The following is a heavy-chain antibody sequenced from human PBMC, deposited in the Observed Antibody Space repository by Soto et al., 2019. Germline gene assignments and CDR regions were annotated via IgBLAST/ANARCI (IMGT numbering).Heavy chain of an antibody. CDR3: ARDGGYCSGKSCYLARGVWLDP. CDR2: MFPSGST. D-gene: IGHD2-15*01. V-gene: IGHV4-4*07. CDR1: GASIRSYY. Sequence: SETLSLTCTVSGASIRSYYWSWIRQPAGKGLEWIGRMFPSGSTNYNPSLKSRVTMSLDTSKNHFSLKLSSVTAADTAVYYCARDGGYCSGKSCYLARGVWLDPWGQGILVTVSS. J-gene: IGHJ5*02.